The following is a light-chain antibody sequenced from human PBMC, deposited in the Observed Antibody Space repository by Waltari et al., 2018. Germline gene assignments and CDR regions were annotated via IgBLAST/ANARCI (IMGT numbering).Light chain of an antibody. J-gene: IGKJ4*01. CDR2: DSS. CDR1: QTVDIY. Sequence: DIVLTQFPATLSLSPGERATLSCRASQTVDIYLAWYQQKPGQAPRLLIYDSSNRATGIPARFSGSGSGTDFTLSISSLDPEDSAVYYCQHRARWPPTFGGGTKVEI. CDR3: QHRARWPPT. V-gene: IGKV3-11*01.